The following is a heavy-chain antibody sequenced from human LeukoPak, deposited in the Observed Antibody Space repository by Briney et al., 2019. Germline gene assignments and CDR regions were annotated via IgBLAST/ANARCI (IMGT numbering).Heavy chain of an antibody. CDR3: ATTMVRGVMAGSWFDP. J-gene: IGHJ5*02. CDR2: VYYIGTT. V-gene: IGHV4-59*11. Sequence: SETLSLTCTVSGGSISSHYWSWIRQPPGKGLEWIGYVYYIGTTNYNPSLKSRVTISVDTSKNQFSLKLSSVTAADTAVYYCATTMVRGVMAGSWFDPWGQGTLVTVSS. D-gene: IGHD3-10*01. CDR1: GGSISSHY.